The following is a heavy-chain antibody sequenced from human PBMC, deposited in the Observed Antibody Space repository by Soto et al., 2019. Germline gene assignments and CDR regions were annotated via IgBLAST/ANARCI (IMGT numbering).Heavy chain of an antibody. V-gene: IGHV3-66*01. D-gene: IGHD3-10*01. J-gene: IGHJ4*02. CDR3: ARDPPGSGSYTYDY. CDR2: ISLAGDT. CDR1: GITVSNNY. Sequence: EVQLVESGGGLVQPGGSLRLSCAASGITVSNNYMSWFRQAPGKGLEWVSAISLAGDTYYADSVKGRFTISRDNSKNTLYFQMNSLRAEDTAVYYCARDPPGSGSYTYDYWGPGTLVTVSS.